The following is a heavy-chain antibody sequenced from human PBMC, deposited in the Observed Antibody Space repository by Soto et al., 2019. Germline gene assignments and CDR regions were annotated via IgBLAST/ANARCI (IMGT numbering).Heavy chain of an antibody. V-gene: IGHV4-39*06. CDR1: GGSISSSSYY. CDR3: ARGMTTVTTLDY. D-gene: IGHD4-4*01. Sequence: SETLSLTCTVSGGSISSSSYYWGWIRQPPGKGLEWIGYIYHSVSTYYNPSLKSRITISIDRSKNQLPLKLSSVTAADTAVYYCARGMTTVTTLDYWGQGTLVTVSS. J-gene: IGHJ4*02. CDR2: IYHSVST.